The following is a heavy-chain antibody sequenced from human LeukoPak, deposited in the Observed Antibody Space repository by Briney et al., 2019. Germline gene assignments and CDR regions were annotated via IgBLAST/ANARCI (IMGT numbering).Heavy chain of an antibody. J-gene: IGHJ4*02. V-gene: IGHV1-2*02. Sequence: ASAKVSCKASGYTFTGYYMHWVRQAPGQGLEWMGWINPNSGGTNYAQKFQGRVSMTRDTSISTAYMELSRLRYGDTAVYYCARVDLSTTSLDYWGQGTLVTVSS. CDR2: INPNSGGT. CDR3: ARVDLSTTSLDY. CDR1: GYTFTGYY. D-gene: IGHD4-17*01.